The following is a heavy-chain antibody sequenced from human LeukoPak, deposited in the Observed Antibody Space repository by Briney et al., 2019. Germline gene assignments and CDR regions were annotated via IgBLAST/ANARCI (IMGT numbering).Heavy chain of an antibody. J-gene: IGHJ4*02. V-gene: IGHV1-69*01. D-gene: IGHD6-13*01. Sequence: SVKVSCKASGGTSSSYAISWVRQAPGQGLEWMGGIIPIFGTANYAQKFQGRVTITADESTSTAYMELSSLRSEDTAVYYCARDHQFRVAAADPGPFFDYWGQGTLVTVSS. CDR2: IIPIFGTA. CDR1: GGTSSSYA. CDR3: ARDHQFRVAAADPGPFFDY.